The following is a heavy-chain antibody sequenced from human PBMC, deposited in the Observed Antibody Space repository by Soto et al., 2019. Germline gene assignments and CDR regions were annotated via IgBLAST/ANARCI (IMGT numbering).Heavy chain of an antibody. CDR3: ARCWMAARPSWGNWFDP. CDR1: GDSISSFY. CDR2: IFSSGST. D-gene: IGHD6-6*01. J-gene: IGHJ5*02. Sequence: SETLSLTCTVSGDSISSFYWTWIRQPPGKGLEWVGYIFSSGSTNYNPSLKSRVTISVDTSENQFSLKLTSVTAADTAVYYCARCWMAARPSWGNWFDPWGQGTLVTVSS. V-gene: IGHV4-59*01.